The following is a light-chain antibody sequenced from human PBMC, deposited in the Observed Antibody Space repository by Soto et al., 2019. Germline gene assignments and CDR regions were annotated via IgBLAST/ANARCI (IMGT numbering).Light chain of an antibody. J-gene: IGKJ1*01. V-gene: IGKV4-1*01. CDR3: QQYYSTPLA. CDR1: QSALYSSNNKNY. CDR2: WAS. Sequence: DIVMTQSPDSLAVSLGERATINCKSSQSALYSSNNKNYLAWYQQKPRQPPKLLIYWASTRESGVPDRFSGSGSGTDFTLTISSLQAEDVAVYYCQQYYSTPLAFGQGTKVEIK.